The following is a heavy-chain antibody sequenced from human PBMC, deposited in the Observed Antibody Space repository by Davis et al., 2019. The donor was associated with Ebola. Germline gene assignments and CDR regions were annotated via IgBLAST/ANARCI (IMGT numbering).Heavy chain of an antibody. V-gene: IGHV3-30*04. J-gene: IGHJ6*02. CDR2: IRNDGSNK. CDR3: TRGNYGMDV. Sequence: GGSLRLSCAASGFTFSSYTLHWVRQAPGKGLEWVALIRNDGSNKYYGDSVKGRFTISRDNSKNTLYLQMNSLRVDDTAVYYCTRGNYGMDVWGQGTTVTVSS. CDR1: GFTFSSYT.